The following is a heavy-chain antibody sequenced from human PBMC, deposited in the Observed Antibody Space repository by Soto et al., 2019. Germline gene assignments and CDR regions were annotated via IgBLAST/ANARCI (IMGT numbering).Heavy chain of an antibody. CDR1: GFTFSSYA. J-gene: IGHJ4*02. Sequence: AVGSLRLSCAASGFTFSSYAMSWVRQAPGKGLEWVSAISGSGGSTYYADSVKGRFTISRDNSKNTLYLQMNSLRAEDTAVYYCARVSLPYCSSTSCPQYFDDWGQGTLVPVSS. CDR2: ISGSGGST. CDR3: ARVSLPYCSSTSCPQYFDD. V-gene: IGHV3-23*01. D-gene: IGHD2-2*01.